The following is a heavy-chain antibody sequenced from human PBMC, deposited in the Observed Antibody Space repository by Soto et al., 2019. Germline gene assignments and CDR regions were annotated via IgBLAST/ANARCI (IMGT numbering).Heavy chain of an antibody. CDR2: INHSGGT. Sequence: SETLSLTCVVYGGSFSCYYWSWLRQPPGKGLEWIGEINHSGGTNYNPSLKSRVTISVDTSKNQFSLKLSSVTAAETAVYYCAKGKHPDYWGQGTLVTVSS. CDR3: AKGKHPDY. V-gene: IGHV4-34*01. J-gene: IGHJ4*02. CDR1: GGSFSCYY.